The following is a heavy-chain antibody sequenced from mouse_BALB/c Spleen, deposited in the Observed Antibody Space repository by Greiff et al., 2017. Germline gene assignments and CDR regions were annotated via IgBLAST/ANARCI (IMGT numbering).Heavy chain of an antibody. Sequence: VQLQQSGPELVKPGASVKISCKASGYAFSSSWMNWVKQRPGQGLEWIGRIYPGDGDTNYNGKFKGKATLTADKSSSTAYMQLSSLTSVDSAVYFCAREGGPGAMDYWGQGTSVTVSS. CDR2: IYPGDGDT. CDR3: AREGGPGAMDY. J-gene: IGHJ4*01. V-gene: IGHV1-82*01. CDR1: GYAFSSSW.